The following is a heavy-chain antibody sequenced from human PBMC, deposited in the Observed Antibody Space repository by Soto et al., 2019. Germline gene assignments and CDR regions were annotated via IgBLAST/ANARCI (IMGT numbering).Heavy chain of an antibody. CDR3: AQGSGGFRPYYFDY. D-gene: IGHD2-15*01. Sequence: EVQLLESGGGLVQPGGSLRLSCAASGFTFSSYAMSWVRQAPGKGLEWVSAISGSGGFTYHEGSVKGRLTISRDNSKTTLELQMNSLGAEDTAVYYCAQGSGGFRPYYFDYWGQGPLVTVSS. V-gene: IGHV3-23*02. J-gene: IGHJ4*02. CDR1: GFTFSSYA. CDR2: ISGSGGFT.